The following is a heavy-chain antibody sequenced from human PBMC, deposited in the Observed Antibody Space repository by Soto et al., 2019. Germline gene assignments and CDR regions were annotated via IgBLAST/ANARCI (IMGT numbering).Heavy chain of an antibody. CDR3: ARHSLYYDFWSGYYGTLPVGMDV. CDR1: GGSISSSSYY. V-gene: IGHV4-39*01. Sequence: SETLSLTCTVSGGSISSSSYYWGWIRQPPGKGLEWIGSIYYSGSTYYNPSLKSRVTISVDTSKNQFPLKLSSVTAADTAVYYCARHSLYYDFWSGYYGTLPVGMDVWGQGTTVTVSS. J-gene: IGHJ6*02. CDR2: IYYSGST. D-gene: IGHD3-3*01.